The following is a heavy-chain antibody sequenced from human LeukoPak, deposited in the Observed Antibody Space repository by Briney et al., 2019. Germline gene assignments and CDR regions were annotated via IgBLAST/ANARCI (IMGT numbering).Heavy chain of an antibody. CDR1: GFTFTNYW. D-gene: IGHD3-10*01. V-gene: IGHV3-7*03. J-gene: IGHJ6*03. Sequence: GGSLRLSCAVSGFTFTNYWMTWVRQAPGKGLEWVANIGQDGTDKYYVDSVVGRFAISRDNAQNLLYLHMNSLRAEDTAVYYCASVRYYGSGRTGYMDVWGKGTTVTISS. CDR3: ASVRYYGSGRTGYMDV. CDR2: IGQDGTDK.